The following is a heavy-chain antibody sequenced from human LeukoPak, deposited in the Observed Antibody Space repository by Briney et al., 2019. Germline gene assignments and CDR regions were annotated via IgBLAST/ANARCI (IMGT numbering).Heavy chain of an antibody. J-gene: IGHJ4*02. D-gene: IGHD6-19*01. V-gene: IGHV4-34*01. CDR2: INHSGST. Sequence: PSETLSLTCAVYGGSFSGYYWSWIRQPPGKGLEWIGEINHSGSTNYNPSLKSRVTISVDTSKNQFSLKLSSVTAADTAVYYCARDWGSGCHDYWGQGTLVTVSS. CDR3: ARDWGSGCHDY. CDR1: GGSFSGYY.